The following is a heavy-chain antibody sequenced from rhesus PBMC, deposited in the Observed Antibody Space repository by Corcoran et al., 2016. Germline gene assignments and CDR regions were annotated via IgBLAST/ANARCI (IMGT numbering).Heavy chain of an antibody. CDR3: ARLYYEDDYGYYSLFDY. CDR1: GGSFRGSY. CDR2: IRGSSGST. D-gene: IGHD3-9*01. V-gene: IGHV4-165*01. J-gene: IGHJ4*01. Sequence: QVQLQESGPGLVKPSETLSLTCAVSGGSFRGSYWGWIRPPPGAGLGGIGDIRGSSGSTHYNPSLKSRVTLSVDTSKNQLSLKLRSVTAADTAVYYCARLYYEDDYGYYSLFDYWGQGVLVTVSS.